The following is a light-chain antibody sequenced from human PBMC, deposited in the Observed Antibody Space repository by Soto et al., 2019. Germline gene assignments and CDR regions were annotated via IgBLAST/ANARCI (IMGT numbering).Light chain of an antibody. Sequence: EIVLTQSPGTLSLFPGERATLSCRASQSVSSSYLAWYQQKFGQAPRLLIYGASSRATGIPERISGSGSGTDFTLTISRLEPEDVAVYYCQQYGRSPWTFGQGTKVEIK. V-gene: IGKV3-20*01. CDR2: GAS. J-gene: IGKJ1*01. CDR3: QQYGRSPWT. CDR1: QSVSSSY.